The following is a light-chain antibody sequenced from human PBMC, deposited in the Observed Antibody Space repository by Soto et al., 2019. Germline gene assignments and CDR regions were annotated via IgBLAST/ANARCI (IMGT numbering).Light chain of an antibody. CDR3: QQRYNWPWT. J-gene: IGKJ1*01. V-gene: IGKV3-11*01. CDR1: QSIRNF. Sequence: EIVLTQSPGTLSLSPGERATLSCRASQSIRNFLAWYQQKPGQAPRLLIYDASNRASGIPPRFIGSWSGTDFTLAISGLEPEDVAVYYCQQRYNWPWTLGQGTKVDIK. CDR2: DAS.